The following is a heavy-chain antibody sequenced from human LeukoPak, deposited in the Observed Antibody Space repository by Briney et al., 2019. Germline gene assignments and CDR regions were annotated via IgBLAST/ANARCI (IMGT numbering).Heavy chain of an antibody. CDR3: AKGQERESRLDS. CDR2: IRHSDGNT. D-gene: IGHD1-1*01. V-gene: IGHV3-23*01. Sequence: GGSLRLSCAASGFTFSSYWMSWVRQAPGKGLEWVSGIRHSDGNTYYADSVKGRFTISSDRSKNILFLQMNSLRAEDTALYFCAKGQERESRLDSWGQGTLVTVSS. J-gene: IGHJ4*02. CDR1: GFTFSSYW.